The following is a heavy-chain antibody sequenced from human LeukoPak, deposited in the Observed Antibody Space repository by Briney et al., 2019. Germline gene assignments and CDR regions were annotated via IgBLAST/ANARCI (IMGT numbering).Heavy chain of an antibody. CDR1: GFTFSRSA. CDR3: ARTGDYSRGAFDI. CDR2: IIPIFGTA. J-gene: IGHJ3*02. D-gene: IGHD4-11*01. Sequence: SVKVSCKTSGFTFSRSAVQWVRQAPGQGLEWMGGIIPIFGTANYAQKFQGRVTITADESTSTAYMELSSLRSEDTAVYYCARTGDYSRGAFDIWGQGTMVTVSS. V-gene: IGHV1-69*13.